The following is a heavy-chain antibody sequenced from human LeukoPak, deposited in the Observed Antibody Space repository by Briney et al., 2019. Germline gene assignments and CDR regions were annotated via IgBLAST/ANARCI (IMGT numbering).Heavy chain of an antibody. D-gene: IGHD5-24*01. V-gene: IGHV3-21*01. J-gene: IGHJ3*02. CDR2: ISSSSSYI. CDR3: ARDSRDGTLEAFDI. Sequence: GSLRLSCAASGFTFSSYSMNWVRQAPGKGLEWVSSISSSSSYIYYADSVKGRFTISRDNAKNSLYLQMNSLRAEDTAVYYCARDSRDGTLEAFDIWGQGTMVTVSS. CDR1: GFTFSSYS.